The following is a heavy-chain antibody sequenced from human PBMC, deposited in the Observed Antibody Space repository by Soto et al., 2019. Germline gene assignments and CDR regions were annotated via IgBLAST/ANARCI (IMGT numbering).Heavy chain of an antibody. CDR1: GFTFSNAW. CDR3: TTGEGGHTWEVATITVDAFDI. CDR2: IKSKTDGGTT. V-gene: IGHV3-15*07. J-gene: IGHJ3*02. D-gene: IGHD5-12*01. Sequence: EVQLVESGGGLVKPGGSLRLSCAASGFTFSNAWMNWVRQAPGKGLEWVGRIKSKTDGGTTDYAAPVKGRFTISRDDSKNTLYLQMNSLKTEDTAVYYCTTGEGGHTWEVATITVDAFDIWGQGTMVTVSS.